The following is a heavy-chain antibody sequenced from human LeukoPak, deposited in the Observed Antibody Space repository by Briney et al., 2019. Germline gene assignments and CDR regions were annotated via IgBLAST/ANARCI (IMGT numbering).Heavy chain of an antibody. V-gene: IGHV4-59*11. CDR3: ARGSSDFFDGSGSHFLVY. CDR1: GASINGHF. Sequence: SETLSLTCTVSGASINGHFWSWIRQAPGKGLEWIGYISYTGSSNYNPSPKSRVSMSVDTSNSQFSLRLTSATAADTAVYYCARGSSDFFDGSGSHFLVYWGQGILVTVSS. J-gene: IGHJ4*02. D-gene: IGHD3-22*01. CDR2: ISYTGSS.